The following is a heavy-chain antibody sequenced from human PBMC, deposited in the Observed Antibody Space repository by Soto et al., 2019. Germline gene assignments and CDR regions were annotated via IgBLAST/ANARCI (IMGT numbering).Heavy chain of an antibody. Sequence: GGSLRLSCAASGFTFSSYDMSWVRQAPGKGLEWVSAISGSGGSTYYADSVKGRFTISRDNSKSTLYLQMDSLRAEDTAVYYCAKSRQGYGYHDFDYWGQGTLVTVSS. CDR1: GFTFSSYD. V-gene: IGHV3-23*01. D-gene: IGHD5-18*01. CDR3: AKSRQGYGYHDFDY. J-gene: IGHJ4*02. CDR2: ISGSGGST.